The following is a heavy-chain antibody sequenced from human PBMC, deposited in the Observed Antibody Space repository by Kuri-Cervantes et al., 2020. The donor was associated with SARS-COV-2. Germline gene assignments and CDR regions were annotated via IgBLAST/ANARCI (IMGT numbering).Heavy chain of an antibody. Sequence: GGSLRLSCAASGFTFDDYAMHWVRQAPGKGLEWVSSISSSSSYIYYADSVKGRFTISRDNAKNSLYLQMNSLRAEDTAEYYCARDRDYGSGFYGMDVWGQGTTVTVYS. CDR2: ISSSSSYI. V-gene: IGHV3-21*01. CDR3: ARDRDYGSGFYGMDV. J-gene: IGHJ6*02. D-gene: IGHD3-10*01. CDR1: GFTFDDYA.